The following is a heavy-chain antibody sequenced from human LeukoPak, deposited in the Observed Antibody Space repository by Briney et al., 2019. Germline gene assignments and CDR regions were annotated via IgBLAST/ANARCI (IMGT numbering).Heavy chain of an antibody. V-gene: IGHV3-49*04. CDR1: GFTFGDYA. CDR3: TRDNPRGDFDY. D-gene: IGHD3-16*01. J-gene: IGHJ4*02. CDR2: IRSKAYGGTT. Sequence: GGSLRLSCTASGFTFGDYAMSWVRQAPGKGLEWVGFIRSKAYGGTTEYAASVKGRFTISRDDSKSIAYLQMNSLKTEDTAVYYCTRDNPRGDFDYWGQGTLVTVSS.